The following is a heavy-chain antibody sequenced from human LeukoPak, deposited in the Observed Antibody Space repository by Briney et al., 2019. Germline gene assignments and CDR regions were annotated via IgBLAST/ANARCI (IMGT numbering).Heavy chain of an antibody. CDR1: GFTFSSYA. Sequence: PGGSLRLSCAASGFTFSSYAMNWVRQAPGKGLEWVSAISGSGGSTYYADSVKGRFTISRDNSKNTLYLPMNSLRAEDTAVYYCAKGDTTWELPHDYWGQGTLVTVSS. J-gene: IGHJ4*02. D-gene: IGHD1-26*01. CDR2: ISGSGGST. CDR3: AKGDTTWELPHDY. V-gene: IGHV3-23*01.